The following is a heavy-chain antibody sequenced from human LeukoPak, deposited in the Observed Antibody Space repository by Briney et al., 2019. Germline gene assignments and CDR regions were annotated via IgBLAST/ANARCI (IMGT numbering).Heavy chain of an antibody. CDR2: IWYDRNNK. CDR1: GFNFNSYR. Sequence: GGALRLSCSAPGFNFNSYRVHWVRQAPGKVVERVAAIWYDRNNKYYAYSVKGRFPISRDNSKNALYLQMNSFRAEDTVVYYCARDRGIVVVPRHYHSYCMDVWGKGTTVTVSS. D-gene: IGHD2-2*01. CDR3: ARDRGIVVVPRHYHSYCMDV. V-gene: IGHV3-33*01. J-gene: IGHJ6*04.